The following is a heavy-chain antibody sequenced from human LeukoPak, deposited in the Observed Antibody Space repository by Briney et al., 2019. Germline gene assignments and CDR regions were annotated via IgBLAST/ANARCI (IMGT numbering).Heavy chain of an antibody. CDR2: IYPGDSDT. Sequence: GESLKISCKGSGYSFTSYWIGWVRQMPGKGLEWVGIIYPGDSDTRYSPSFQGQVTISADKSISTAYLQWSSLKASDTAMYYCARRSRGYDSSGYYLDYWGQGTLVTVSS. V-gene: IGHV5-51*01. CDR1: GYSFTSYW. J-gene: IGHJ4*02. D-gene: IGHD3-22*01. CDR3: ARRSRGYDSSGYYLDY.